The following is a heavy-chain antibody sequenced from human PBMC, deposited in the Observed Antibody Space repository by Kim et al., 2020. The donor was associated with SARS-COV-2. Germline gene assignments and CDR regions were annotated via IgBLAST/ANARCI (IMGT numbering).Heavy chain of an antibody. CDR1: GYTFTSYD. J-gene: IGHJ4*02. D-gene: IGHD1-20*01. Sequence: ASVKVSCKASGYTFTSYDINWVRQATGQGLEWMGWMNPNSGNTGYAQKFQGRVTMTRNTSISTAYMELSSLRSEDPAVYYCARVPVKTHRRKNNLPFDYWGQGSLVTVSS. V-gene: IGHV1-8*01. CDR2: MNPNSGNT. CDR3: ARVPVKTHRRKNNLPFDY.